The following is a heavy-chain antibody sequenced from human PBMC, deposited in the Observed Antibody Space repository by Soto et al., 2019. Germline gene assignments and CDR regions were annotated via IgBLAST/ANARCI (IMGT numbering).Heavy chain of an antibody. D-gene: IGHD4-17*01. CDR3: ARDSTITTAYGMDI. J-gene: IGHJ6*02. CDR1: GYTFTKNG. CDR2: ISAYNGNT. V-gene: IGHV1-18*01. Sequence: ASVKVSCKASGYTFTKNGISWVRQAPGQGLEWMGWISAYNGNTNYAQNLQGRVTMTTDTSTSTAYMALRSLRSDDTAVYYCARDSTITTAYGMDIWCQGTTVSV.